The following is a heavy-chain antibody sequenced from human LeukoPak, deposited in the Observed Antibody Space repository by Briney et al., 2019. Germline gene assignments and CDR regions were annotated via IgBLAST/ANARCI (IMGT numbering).Heavy chain of an antibody. CDR2: ISGSGGSI. CDR3: TKDSSSEPWYGTDV. Sequence: GGSLRLSCAASGFTFSSYAMSWVRQAPGKGLEWVSAISGSGGSIYYADSAKGRFTISRDNSKNTLYLQMNSLRAEDTAVYYCTKDSSSEPWYGTDVWGQGTTATVSS. D-gene: IGHD6-6*01. CDR1: GFTFSSYA. V-gene: IGHV3-23*01. J-gene: IGHJ6*02.